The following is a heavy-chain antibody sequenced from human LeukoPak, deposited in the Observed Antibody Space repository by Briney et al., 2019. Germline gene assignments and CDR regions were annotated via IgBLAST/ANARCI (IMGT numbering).Heavy chain of an antibody. CDR2: MNPNSGGT. J-gene: IGHJ4*02. Sequence: ASVKVSCKASGYTFTDYYIHWVRQAPGQGLEWMAWMNPNSGGTSYAQKFQGRVTMTRDTSISTAYMELSRLRFDDTAVYYCARNKEGKSLDCWGQGTLVTVSS. CDR1: GYTFTDYY. CDR3: ARNKEGKSLDC. V-gene: IGHV1-2*02.